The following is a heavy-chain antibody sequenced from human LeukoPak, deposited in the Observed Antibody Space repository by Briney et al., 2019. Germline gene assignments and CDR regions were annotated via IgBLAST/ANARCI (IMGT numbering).Heavy chain of an antibody. CDR3: AELGITMIGGV. CDR2: ISGSGSTI. V-gene: IGHV3-48*04. CDR1: GFTFSNYG. D-gene: IGHD3-10*02. Sequence: GGTLRLSCAASGFTFSNYGMSWVRQAPGKGLERVSAISGSGSTIYYADSVKGRFTISRDNAKNSLYLQMNSLRAEDTAVYYCAELGITMIGGVWGKGTTVTISS. J-gene: IGHJ6*04.